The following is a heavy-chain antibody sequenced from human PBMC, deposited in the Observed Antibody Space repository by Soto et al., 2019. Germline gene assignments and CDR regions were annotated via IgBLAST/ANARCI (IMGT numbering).Heavy chain of an antibody. CDR1: GGSISSYY. J-gene: IGHJ4*02. CDR2: IYYSGST. D-gene: IGHD3-22*01. Sequence: PSETLSLTCTVSGGSISSYYWSWIRQPPGKGLEWIGYIYYSGSTNYNPSLKSRVTISVDTSKNQFSLKLSSVTAADTAVYYCARWGRYDSSSYYFDYWGQGTLVTVSS. CDR3: ARWGRYDSSSYYFDY. V-gene: IGHV4-59*01.